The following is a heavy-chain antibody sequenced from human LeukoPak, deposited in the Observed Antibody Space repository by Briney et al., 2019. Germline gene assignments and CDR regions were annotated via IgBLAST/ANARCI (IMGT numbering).Heavy chain of an antibody. Sequence: SETLSLTCTVSGGSISSGNCYWSWIRQPPGKGLEWIGYIYHSGSTYYNPSLKSRVTVSVDGSKNQFSLELSSVTAADTAVYYCARNTPGYYCMDVWGTGTTVTVSS. CDR1: GGSISSGNCY. CDR3: ARNTPGYYCMDV. D-gene: IGHD2-15*01. J-gene: IGHJ6*03. V-gene: IGHV4-30-2*01. CDR2: IYHSGST.